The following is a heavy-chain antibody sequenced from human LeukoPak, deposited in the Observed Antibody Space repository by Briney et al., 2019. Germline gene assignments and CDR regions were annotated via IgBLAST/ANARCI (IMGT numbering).Heavy chain of an antibody. Sequence: QTPSLTCAISVYSVPSNRDAWNWIRESPSRGVEWLGRTYYRSKWYKDYAVSVKSRITINPDTSKNQYSLQLDSVTPEDTAVYYCVRDFSSSWYYFDYGGQGTLVTVSS. CDR2: TYYRSKWYK. V-gene: IGHV6-1*01. D-gene: IGHD6-13*01. CDR3: VRDFSSSWYYFDY. CDR1: VYSVPSNRDA. J-gene: IGHJ4*02.